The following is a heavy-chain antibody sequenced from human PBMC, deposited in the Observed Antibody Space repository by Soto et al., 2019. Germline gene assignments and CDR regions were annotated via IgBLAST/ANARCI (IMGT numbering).Heavy chain of an antibody. J-gene: IGHJ5*02. CDR1: GISIDNYY. CDR2: IYSSGTT. Sequence: PSETLSLTCTVSGISIDNYYCSWIRQSAGKGLEWIGRIYSSGTTNYNPSLKSRVTMSVDMSKSQFSLNVRSVTAADTAVYYWVRDVGGSGWFAPWGQGTLVTVSS. CDR3: VRDVGGSGWFAP. V-gene: IGHV4-4*07.